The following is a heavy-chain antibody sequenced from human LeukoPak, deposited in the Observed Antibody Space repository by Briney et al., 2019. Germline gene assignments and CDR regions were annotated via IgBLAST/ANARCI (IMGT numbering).Heavy chain of an antibody. V-gene: IGHV3-30-3*01. D-gene: IGHD1-1*01. Sequence: GGSLRLSCAASGFTFSSYAMHWVRQAPGKGLEWVAVISYDGSNKYYADSVKGRFTISRDNSKNTLYLQMNSLRAEDTAVYYCARENPPTGDAFDIWGQGTMVTVSS. CDR3: ARENPPTGDAFDI. CDR2: ISYDGSNK. J-gene: IGHJ3*02. CDR1: GFTFSSYA.